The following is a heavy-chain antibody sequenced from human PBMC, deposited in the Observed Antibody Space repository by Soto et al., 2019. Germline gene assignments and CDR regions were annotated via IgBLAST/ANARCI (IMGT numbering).Heavy chain of an antibody. CDR2: ISSGSKTI. V-gene: IGHV3-48*02. Sequence: PGGSLRLSCAASGFTFSSYSVNWVRQAPGKGPEWVSYISSGSKTIYYADSVKGRFTVSRDNAKNSQYLQMNSLTDEDTAVYYCAREDILGVRSFDYWGRVTLVTVSS. CDR1: GFTFSSYS. D-gene: IGHD3-10*01. CDR3: AREDILGVRSFDY. J-gene: IGHJ4*02.